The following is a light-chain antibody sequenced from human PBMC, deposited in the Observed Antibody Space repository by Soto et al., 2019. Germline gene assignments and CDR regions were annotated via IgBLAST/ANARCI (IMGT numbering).Light chain of an antibody. Sequence: NVFMQSPGTMSLSPGESATLSCRASQSVSSSYLARYQQKPGQAPRLLIYGASSRATGIPDRFSGSGSGTDFTLTISDVQPEDFALYYCHQRQSWPRTLGQGTKVDIK. V-gene: IGKV3-20*01. J-gene: IGKJ1*01. CDR1: QSVSSSY. CDR2: GAS. CDR3: HQRQSWPRT.